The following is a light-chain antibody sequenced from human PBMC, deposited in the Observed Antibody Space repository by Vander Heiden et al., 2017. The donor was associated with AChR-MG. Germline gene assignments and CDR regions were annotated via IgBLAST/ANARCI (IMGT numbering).Light chain of an antibody. J-gene: IGLJ2*01. CDR1: SLSSDY. Sequence: SSELTQDPAVSVALGQKVRITCKGDSLSSDYASCYQQQPGPAHVLVIFVNNNRRSGSPDRCSGSTSGNTASSTTTGAQAEDEADYDCYSPDNSSNNILVFGGGTKLTVL. CDR2: VNN. CDR3: YSPDNSSNNILV. V-gene: IGLV3-19*01.